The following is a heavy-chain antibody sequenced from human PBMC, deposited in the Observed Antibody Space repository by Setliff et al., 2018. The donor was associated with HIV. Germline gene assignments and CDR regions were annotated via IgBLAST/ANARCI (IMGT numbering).Heavy chain of an antibody. CDR2: IGNIYNAGRT. D-gene: IGHD3-10*01. CDR1: GYSISSSYW. Sequence: SETLSLTCAVSGYSISSSYWWGWIRQSPGKGLEWIGDIGNIYNAGRTYYNPSLKSRVTMSVDTSKNQFSLKLSSVTAVDTAVYYCARTALWFDEADWYFDLWGRGTLVTVSS. V-gene: IGHV4-28*01. J-gene: IGHJ2*01. CDR3: ARTALWFDEADWYFDL.